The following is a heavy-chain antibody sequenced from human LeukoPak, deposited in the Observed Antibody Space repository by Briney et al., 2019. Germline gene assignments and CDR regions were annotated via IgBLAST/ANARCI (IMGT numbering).Heavy chain of an antibody. V-gene: IGHV3-30*04. J-gene: IGHJ4*02. CDR3: AKADGLQLLGTIDY. CDR2: ISYDGSNK. Sequence: GRSLRLSCAASGFTFSSYAMHWVRQAPGKGLEWVAVISYDGSNKYYADSVKGRFTISRDNSKNTLYLQMNSLRAEDTAVYYCAKADGLQLLGTIDYWGQGTLVTVSS. CDR1: GFTFSSYA. D-gene: IGHD5-24*01.